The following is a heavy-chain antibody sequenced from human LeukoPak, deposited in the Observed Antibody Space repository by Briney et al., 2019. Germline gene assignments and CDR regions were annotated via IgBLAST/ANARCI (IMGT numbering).Heavy chain of an antibody. D-gene: IGHD2-15*01. V-gene: IGHV3-30*18. J-gene: IGHJ4*02. CDR3: AKDKWYQLRHYFDY. CDR2: ISYDGSNK. Sequence: GRSLRLSCAASGFTFSSYGMHWVRQAPGKGLEWVAVISYDGSNKYYADSVKGRFTISRDNSKNTLYLQMNSLRAEDTAVYYCAKDKWYQLRHYFDYWGQGTLVTISS. CDR1: GFTFSSYG.